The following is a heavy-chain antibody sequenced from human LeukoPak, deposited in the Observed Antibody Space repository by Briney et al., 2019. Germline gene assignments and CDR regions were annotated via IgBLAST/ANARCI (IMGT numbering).Heavy chain of an antibody. CDR2: IKSKTAGGTT. V-gene: IGHV3-15*01. CDR3: ATHSNIGTIGD. J-gene: IGHJ4*02. D-gene: IGHD1/OR15-1a*01. CDR1: GFTFSSYA. Sequence: PGGSLRLSCAASGFTFSSYAMSWVRQAPGKGLEWVGRIKSKTAGGTTDYAAPVKDRFTVSRDDSKNTLYLQMNSLKTEDTAVYYCATHSNIGTIGDWGQGTLVTVSS.